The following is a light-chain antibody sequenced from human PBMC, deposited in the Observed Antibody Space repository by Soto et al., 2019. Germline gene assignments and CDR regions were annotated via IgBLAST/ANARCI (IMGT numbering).Light chain of an antibody. CDR2: KAS. Sequence: DIQMTQSPSTLSASVGDRVTITCRASQSISSWLAWYQQKPGKAPKLLIYKASSLESRVPSTFSGSGSGTEFSLTIGSLQPADFAAYYCQQYSTFGQGTKVEIK. J-gene: IGKJ1*01. V-gene: IGKV1-5*03. CDR1: QSISSW. CDR3: QQYST.